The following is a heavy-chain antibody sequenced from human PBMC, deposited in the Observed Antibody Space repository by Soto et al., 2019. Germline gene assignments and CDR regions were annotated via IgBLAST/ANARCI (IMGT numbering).Heavy chain of an antibody. V-gene: IGHV1-69*01. D-gene: IGHD2-8*01. Sequence: QVQLVQSGAEVRKPGSSVKVSCKASGGIFRSNAISWVRQAHGQGLEWMGGIIPIFGATQYTQKFQGRVTITADEYTTTAYRELRSLSSEDTAVYYCARDTFIGVRSDSYQYALDVWGQGTTVTVSS. CDR1: GGIFRSNA. J-gene: IGHJ6*02. CDR3: ARDTFIGVRSDSYQYALDV. CDR2: IIPIFGAT.